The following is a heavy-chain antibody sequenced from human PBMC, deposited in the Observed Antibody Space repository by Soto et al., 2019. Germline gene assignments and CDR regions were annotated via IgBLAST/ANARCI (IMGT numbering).Heavy chain of an antibody. D-gene: IGHD3-3*01. CDR1: GGTFSSYA. V-gene: IGHV1-8*02. CDR2: MNPNSGNT. CDR3: YCTMEWLFRDY. J-gene: IGHJ4*02. Sequence: ASVKVSCKASGGTFSSYAISWVRQAPGQGLEWMGWMNPNSGNTGYAQKFQGRVTMTRNTSISTAYMELSSLRSEDTAVYYCYCTMEWLFRDYWGQGTLVTVSS.